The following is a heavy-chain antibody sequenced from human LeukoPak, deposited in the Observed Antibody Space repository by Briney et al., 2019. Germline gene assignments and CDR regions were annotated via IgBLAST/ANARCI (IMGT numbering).Heavy chain of an antibody. CDR3: ARGRGNESPFDY. CDR1: GYIFTTYA. Sequence: GASVKVSCKASGYIFTTYAMHWVRQAPGQRLEWMGCTNAGDGNTKYSQKFQGRVTITRDTSASTAYMELSSLRSEDMAVYYCARGRGNESPFDYWGQGTLVTVSS. V-gene: IGHV1-3*01. J-gene: IGHJ4*02. D-gene: IGHD4-23*01. CDR2: TNAGDGNT.